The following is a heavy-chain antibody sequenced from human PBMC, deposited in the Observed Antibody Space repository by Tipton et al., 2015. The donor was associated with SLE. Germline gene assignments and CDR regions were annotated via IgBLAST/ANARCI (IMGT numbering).Heavy chain of an antibody. CDR2: IYYSGST. Sequence: TLSLTCTVSGGSISSSSYYWGWIRQPPGKGLEWIGYIYYSGSTNYNPSLKSRVTISVDTSKNQFSLKLSSVTAADTAVYYCASGRAVAGGDYFDYWGQGTLVTVSS. V-gene: IGHV4-61*05. CDR1: GGSISSSSYY. J-gene: IGHJ4*02. CDR3: ASGRAVAGGDYFDY. D-gene: IGHD6-19*01.